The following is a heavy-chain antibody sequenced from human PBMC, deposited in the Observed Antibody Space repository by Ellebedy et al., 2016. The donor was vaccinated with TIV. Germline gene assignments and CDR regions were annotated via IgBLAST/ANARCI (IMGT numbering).Heavy chain of an antibody. CDR3: ARGRYYGMDV. J-gene: IGHJ6*02. CDR2: IKSDGSNT. Sequence: PGGSLRLSCAASGFTFSSYWMHWVRQVPGKGLMWVSRIKSDGSNTTYADSVKGRFTISRDNAKNTLYLQMNSLRAEDTAVYYCARGRYYGMDVWGQGTTVTVSS. CDR1: GFTFSSYW. V-gene: IGHV3-74*01.